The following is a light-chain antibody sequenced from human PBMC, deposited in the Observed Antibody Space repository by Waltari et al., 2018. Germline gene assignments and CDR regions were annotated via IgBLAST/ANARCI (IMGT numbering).Light chain of an antibody. Sequence: QSVLTQPPSASGTPGQRVTISCSGSSSNIGSNTVNWYQQLPGTAPKLLIYTNNQRPSGVPVRFSGSKSGTSASLAISGLQSEDEADYYCAAWDDSLNAVLFGGGTKLTVL. CDR2: TNN. J-gene: IGLJ2*01. V-gene: IGLV1-44*01. CDR1: SSNIGSNT. CDR3: AAWDDSLNAVL.